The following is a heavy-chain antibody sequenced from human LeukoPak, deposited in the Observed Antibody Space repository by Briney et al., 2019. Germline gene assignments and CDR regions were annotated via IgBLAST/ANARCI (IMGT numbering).Heavy chain of an antibody. J-gene: IGHJ4*02. CDR2: INPDSGVT. Sequence: GASVKVSCKASGYTFTGSYIHWVRQAPGQGLEWMGRINPDSGVTKYAQNFQGRVTMTRDTSISTASMEMRSLKSDDTAVYYCARDFGSSSAWYEFDYWGQGTLVTVSS. D-gene: IGHD6-19*01. CDR3: ARDFGSSSAWYEFDY. CDR1: GYTFTGSY. V-gene: IGHV1-2*06.